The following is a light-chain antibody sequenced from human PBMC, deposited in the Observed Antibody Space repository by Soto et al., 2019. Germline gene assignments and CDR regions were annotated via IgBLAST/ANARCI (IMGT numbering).Light chain of an antibody. CDR3: QQYNDWPLT. CDR1: HSVSSN. CDR2: GAF. J-gene: IGKJ1*01. V-gene: IGKV3-15*01. Sequence: EIVMTQSPATLSVSPGERATLSCRASHSVSSNLAWYQQKPGQAPSLLIYGAFTRATGIPARFSGTGSGTEFTLTISSLQSEDFALYYCQQYNDWPLTFGQGTKVDI.